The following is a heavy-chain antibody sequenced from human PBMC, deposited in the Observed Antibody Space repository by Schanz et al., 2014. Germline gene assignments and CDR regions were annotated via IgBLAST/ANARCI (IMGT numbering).Heavy chain of an antibody. D-gene: IGHD6-19*01. J-gene: IGHJ4*02. V-gene: IGHV3-23*01. CDR2: ISDRGDGT. Sequence: EQVLESGGGFVQPGGSLRLSCATSGFTFTTFAMTWVRQAPGKGLEWVSGISDRGDGTNYGDSVRGRFTISRDNSRNTVYLTRNRGGGEESATYECGKTDAGWRVLYWGRGAVVIGSS. CDR1: GFTFTTFA. CDR3: GKTDAGWRVLY.